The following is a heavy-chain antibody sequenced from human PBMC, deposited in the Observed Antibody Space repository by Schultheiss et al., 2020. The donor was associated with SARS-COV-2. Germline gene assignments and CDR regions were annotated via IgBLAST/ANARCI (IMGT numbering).Heavy chain of an antibody. Sequence: SCAASGFTFSSYAMHWVRQAPGKGLEWVAVISYDGSNKYYADSVKGRFTISRDNAKNSLYLQMNSLRAEDTAVYYCATSGSYGEGGDYWGQGTLVTVSS. CDR1: GFTFSSYA. CDR2: ISYDGSNK. V-gene: IGHV3-30-3*01. J-gene: IGHJ4*02. CDR3: ATSGSYGEGGDY. D-gene: IGHD1-26*01.